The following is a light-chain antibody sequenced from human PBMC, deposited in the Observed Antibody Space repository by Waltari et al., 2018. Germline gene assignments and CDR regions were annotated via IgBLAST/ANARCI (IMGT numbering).Light chain of an antibody. V-gene: IGKV1-5*01. CDR3: QQANTFPLT. CDR2: DAS. Sequence: DIQMTQSPSTLSASVGDRVTITCRASQTISSWLAWYQQKPGKAPNLLIYDASSLESGVPSRFSGSGSGTEFTLTISSLQPDDFATYYCQQANTFPLTFGGGTKVEIK. CDR1: QTISSW. J-gene: IGKJ4*01.